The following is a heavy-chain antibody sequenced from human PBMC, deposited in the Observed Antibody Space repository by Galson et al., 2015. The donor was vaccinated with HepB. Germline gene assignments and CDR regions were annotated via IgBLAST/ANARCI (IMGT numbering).Heavy chain of an antibody. Sequence: SLRLSCAASGFTFDDYAMHWVRQAPGKGLEWVSLISWDGGSTYYADSVKGRFTISRDNSKNSLYLQMNSLRAEDTALYYCAKDTGRDYYDSSGYDYWGQGTLVTVSS. CDR3: AKDTGRDYYDSSGYDY. D-gene: IGHD3-22*01. V-gene: IGHV3-43D*03. CDR2: ISWDGGST. J-gene: IGHJ4*02. CDR1: GFTFDDYA.